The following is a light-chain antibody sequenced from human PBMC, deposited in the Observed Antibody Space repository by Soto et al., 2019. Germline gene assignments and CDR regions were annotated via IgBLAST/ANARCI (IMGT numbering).Light chain of an antibody. J-gene: IGLJ3*02. V-gene: IGLV2-11*01. CDR2: DVN. CDR1: GSDVGGYNY. Sequence: QSALTQPRSVSGSPGQSVTISCTGTGSDVGGYNYVSWYQHHPGKAPKLMIYDVNKRPSGVPDRFSGSKSGNTASLTVSGLQAEDEADYYCCSYAGSFIWVFGGGTKVTVL. CDR3: CSYAGSFIWV.